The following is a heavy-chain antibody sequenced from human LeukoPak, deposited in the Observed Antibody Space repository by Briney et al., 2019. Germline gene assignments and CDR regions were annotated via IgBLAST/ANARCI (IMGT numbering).Heavy chain of an antibody. CDR1: GGSISSYY. Sequence: PSETLSLTCTVSGGSISSYYWSWIRQPPGKGLEWIGYIYYSGSTNYNPSLKSRVTISVDTSKNQFSLKLSSVTAADTAVYYCARDRSIYGSGIFDPWGQGTLVTVSS. D-gene: IGHD1-26*01. CDR2: IYYSGST. V-gene: IGHV4-59*12. CDR3: ARDRSIYGSGIFDP. J-gene: IGHJ5*02.